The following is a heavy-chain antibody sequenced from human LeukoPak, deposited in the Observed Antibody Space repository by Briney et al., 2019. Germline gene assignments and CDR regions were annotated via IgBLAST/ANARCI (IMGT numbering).Heavy chain of an antibody. V-gene: IGHV3-21*01. CDR1: GFTFSSYS. CDR2: ISSSSSYI. J-gene: IGHJ4*02. Sequence: GGSLRLSCAASGFTFSSYSMNWVRQAPGKGLEWVSSISSSSSYIYYADSVKVRFTISRDNAKNSLYLQMNSLRAEDTAVYYCARSRKAMDGVFDYWGQGTLVTVSS. D-gene: IGHD5-18*01. CDR3: ARSRKAMDGVFDY.